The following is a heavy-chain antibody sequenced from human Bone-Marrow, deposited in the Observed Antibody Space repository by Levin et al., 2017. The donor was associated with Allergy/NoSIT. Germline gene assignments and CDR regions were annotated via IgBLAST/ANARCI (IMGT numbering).Heavy chain of an antibody. D-gene: IGHD2-2*01. CDR1: GFSLREYA. CDR3: AKGRYCTSARCPVDY. Sequence: GGSLRLSCAGSGFSLREYAMNWVRQAPGKGLEWVSAISGGGSATYYAYPVKGRFTTSEDNPENTVYLQMNSLRAEDTAVYYCAKGRYCTSARCPVDYWGQGTLVTVSS. CDR2: ISGGGSAT. J-gene: IGHJ4*02. V-gene: IGHV3-23*01.